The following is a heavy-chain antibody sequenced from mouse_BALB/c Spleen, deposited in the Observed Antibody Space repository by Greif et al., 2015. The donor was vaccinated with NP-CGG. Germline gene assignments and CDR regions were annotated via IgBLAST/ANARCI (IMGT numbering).Heavy chain of an antibody. CDR2: ISYSGST. CDR3: ARGIVAYYFDY. D-gene: IGHD1-1*01. V-gene: IGHV3-2*02. J-gene: IGHJ2*01. CDR1: GYSITSDYA. Sequence: VQLQQSGPGLVKPSQSLSLTCTVTGYSITSDYAWNWIRQFPGNKLEWMGYISYSGSTSYNPSLKSRISITRDTSKNQFFLQLNSVTTEDTATYYCARGIVAYYFDYWGQGTTLTVSS.